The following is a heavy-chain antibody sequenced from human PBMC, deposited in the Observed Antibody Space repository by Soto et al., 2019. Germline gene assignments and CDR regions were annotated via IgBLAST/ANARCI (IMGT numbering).Heavy chain of an antibody. CDR2: ISYDGSKE. V-gene: IGHV3-30*04. D-gene: IGHD3-22*01. J-gene: IGHJ5*01. CDR3: ARDGGSSGYPTSHFDF. CDR1: GFTFNYYA. Sequence: QVQLVESGGGVVQPGRSLRLSCAASGFTFNYYAMHWVRQAPGKGLEWVAVISYDGSKEYCADSVKGRFTISRDYSQNTVYLQMNSLRPEDTAVYYCARDGGSSGYPTSHFDFWGQGTLVTLSS.